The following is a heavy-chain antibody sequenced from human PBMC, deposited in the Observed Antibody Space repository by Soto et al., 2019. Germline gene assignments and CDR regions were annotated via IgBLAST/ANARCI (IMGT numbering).Heavy chain of an antibody. V-gene: IGHV1-8*01. CDR1: GYTFTSYD. CDR3: ARSYDILTGYYFYCGMDV. Sequence: QVQLVQSGAEVKKPGASVKVSCKASGYTFTSYDINWVRQATGQGREWMGWMNPNSGNTGYAQKFQGRVTMTRNTSISTAYMELSSLRSEDTAVYYCARSYDILTGYYFYCGMDVWGQGTTVTVSS. D-gene: IGHD3-9*01. CDR2: MNPNSGNT. J-gene: IGHJ6*02.